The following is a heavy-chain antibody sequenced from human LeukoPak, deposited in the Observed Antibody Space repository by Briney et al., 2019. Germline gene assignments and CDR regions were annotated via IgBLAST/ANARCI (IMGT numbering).Heavy chain of an antibody. Sequence: GGSLILSCTVSGFTFSNYWMRWVRQAPGKGLEWVASIDKNGREKRYVDSVEGRFTISRDNAKNSLYLQMNSLRAEDTAVYYCARVYSYGYAAFDYWGQGTLVTVSS. CDR1: GFTFSNYW. D-gene: IGHD5-18*01. CDR3: ARVYSYGYAAFDY. V-gene: IGHV3-7*01. J-gene: IGHJ4*02. CDR2: IDKNGREK.